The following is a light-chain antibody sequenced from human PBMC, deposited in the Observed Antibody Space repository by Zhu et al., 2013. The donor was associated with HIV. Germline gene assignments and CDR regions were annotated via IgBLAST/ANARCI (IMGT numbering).Light chain of an antibody. J-gene: IGKJ3*01. CDR1: QGISTY. V-gene: IGKV1-16*01. CDR2: GAS. Sequence: DIQMTQSPSSLSASVGDRVTITCRASQGISTYLAWFLQKPGEAPKSLIYGASSLQSGAPSRFSGSGSGTDFTLTISSLQPEDFGTYYCQQYYTYPFTFGPGTKVDIK. CDR3: QQYYTYPFT.